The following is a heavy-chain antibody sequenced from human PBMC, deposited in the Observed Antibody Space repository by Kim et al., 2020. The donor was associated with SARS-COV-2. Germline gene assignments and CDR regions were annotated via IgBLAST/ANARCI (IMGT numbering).Heavy chain of an antibody. V-gene: IGHV4-39*01. CDR1: GGSISSSSYY. Sequence: SETLSLTCTVSGGSISSSSYYWGWIRQPPGKGLEWIGSIYYSGSTYYNPSLKSRVTISVDTSKNQFSLKLSSVTAADTAVYYCARHLVPDYSSGWFRSWNDDYYYYYGMDVWGQGTTVTVSS. CDR2: IYYSGST. D-gene: IGHD6-19*01. CDR3: ARHLVPDYSSGWFRSWNDDYYYYYGMDV. J-gene: IGHJ6*02.